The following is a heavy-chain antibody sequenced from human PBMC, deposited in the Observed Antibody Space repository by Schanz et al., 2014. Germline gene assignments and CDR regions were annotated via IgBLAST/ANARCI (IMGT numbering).Heavy chain of an antibody. D-gene: IGHD3-3*01. V-gene: IGHV1-18*01. CDR1: GYTFTSYG. J-gene: IGHJ4*02. CDR3: ARDRRFFDRDDLYYFDS. Sequence: QIQLVQSGPEVKKPGASVKVSCKASGYTFTSYGISWVRQAPGQGLEWVGWISVYTGNTKYGQKLQGRVTMTTDTSTSTAYMALTDLRSDDTAVYYCARDRRFFDRDDLYYFDSWGQGTLVTVSS. CDR2: ISVYTGNT.